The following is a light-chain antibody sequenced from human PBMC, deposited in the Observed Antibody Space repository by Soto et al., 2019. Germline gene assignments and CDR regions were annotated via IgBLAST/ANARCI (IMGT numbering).Light chain of an antibody. Sequence: QSVLTQPPSMSGAPGPRVTISCTGSSSNIGAGYDVHWYQLLPGTAPKLLIYGNTNRPSGVPDRFSGSKSGTSASLAITGLRAEDEADYYCQSHDSSLNSWVFGGGTKVTVL. CDR2: GNT. J-gene: IGLJ3*02. V-gene: IGLV1-40*01. CDR1: SSNIGAGYD. CDR3: QSHDSSLNSWV.